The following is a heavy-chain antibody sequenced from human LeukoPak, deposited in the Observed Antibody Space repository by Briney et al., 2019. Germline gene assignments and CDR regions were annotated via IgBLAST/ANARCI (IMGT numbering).Heavy chain of an antibody. CDR1: GFTFDDYA. V-gene: IGHV3-20*04. Sequence: GESLRLSCAASGFTFDDYAMLWGRQAPGKGLEWVSGINWNSGSTGYGDSVKGRFTISRDNAKNSLYLQMNSLRAEDTALYYCVKDRDSNGCYFDYWGQGTLVTVSS. D-gene: IGHD6-19*01. CDR2: INWNSGST. CDR3: VKDRDSNGCYFDY. J-gene: IGHJ4*02.